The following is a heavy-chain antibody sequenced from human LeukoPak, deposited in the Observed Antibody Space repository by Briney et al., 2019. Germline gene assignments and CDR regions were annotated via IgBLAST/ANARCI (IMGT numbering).Heavy chain of an antibody. D-gene: IGHD3-22*01. Sequence: GGSLRLSCAASGFIFSSYAMSWVRQAPGKGLEWVSATSGSGGSTYYADSVKGRFTISRDNSKNTLYLQMNSLRAEDTAVYYCAKTPGLDYDSSGYEGYWGQGTLVTVSS. V-gene: IGHV3-23*01. CDR3: AKTPGLDYDSSGYEGY. CDR1: GFIFSSYA. J-gene: IGHJ4*02. CDR2: TSGSGGST.